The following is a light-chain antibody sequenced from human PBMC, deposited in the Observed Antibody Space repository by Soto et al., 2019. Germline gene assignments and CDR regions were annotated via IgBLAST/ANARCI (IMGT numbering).Light chain of an antibody. Sequence: EIVLTQSPATLSLSPGERATLSCRASQSVSSYLAWYQQNPGQHPRLLIYDASNRATGIPARFSGSGSGTDFTLTISSLEPEDFAVYYCQQRSNLPYTFGQGTKLEIK. J-gene: IGKJ2*01. CDR2: DAS. CDR3: QQRSNLPYT. CDR1: QSVSSY. V-gene: IGKV3-11*01.